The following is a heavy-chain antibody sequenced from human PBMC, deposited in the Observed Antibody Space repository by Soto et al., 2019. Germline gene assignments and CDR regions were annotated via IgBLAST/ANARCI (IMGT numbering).Heavy chain of an antibody. CDR3: AKVSSAWYAGFFDL. CDR1: GFTFSDYY. D-gene: IGHD2-8*01. V-gene: IGHV3-23*01. J-gene: IGHJ6*02. CDR2: ISGSGGST. Sequence: GGSLRLSCAASGFTFSDYYMTWVRQAPGKGLEWVSTISGSGGSTYYADSVKGRFTISRDNSKNTLYLQMNSLRAEDTAVYYCAKVSSAWYAGFFDLWGQGTTVIVSS.